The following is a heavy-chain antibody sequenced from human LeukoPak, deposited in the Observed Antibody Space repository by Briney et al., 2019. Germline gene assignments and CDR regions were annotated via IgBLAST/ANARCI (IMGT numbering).Heavy chain of an antibody. D-gene: IGHD1-26*01. Sequence: ASVTVSFTASGGTFSSYAISWVRQAPGQGLEWMGGIIPIFGTANYAQKFQGRVTITADESTSTAYMELSSLRSEDTAVYYCARGPDSGSYYVGAFDIWGQGTMVTVSS. V-gene: IGHV1-69*13. CDR1: GGTFSSYA. CDR3: ARGPDSGSYYVGAFDI. CDR2: IIPIFGTA. J-gene: IGHJ3*02.